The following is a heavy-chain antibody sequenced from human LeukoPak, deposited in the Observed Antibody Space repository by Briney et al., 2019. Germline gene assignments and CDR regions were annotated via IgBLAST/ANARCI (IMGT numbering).Heavy chain of an antibody. CDR3: AKEVGVAAWEDY. Sequence: QSGGSLRLSCAVSGFTFNSYAMSWVRQAPGKGLEWVSTISGSGGSTYYADSVKGRFTTSRDNSKNTLYLQMNSLRAEDTAVYYCAKEVGVAAWEDYWGQGTLVTVSS. D-gene: IGHD6-13*01. CDR2: ISGSGGST. V-gene: IGHV3-23*01. J-gene: IGHJ4*02. CDR1: GFTFNSYA.